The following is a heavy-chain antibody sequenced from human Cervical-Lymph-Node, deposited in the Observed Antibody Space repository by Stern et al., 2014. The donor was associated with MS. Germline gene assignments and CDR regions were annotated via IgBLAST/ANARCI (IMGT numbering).Heavy chain of an antibody. CDR1: GYSFSSYA. CDR2: INTHTGNA. D-gene: IGHD3-22*01. CDR3: ARGISMIVVDMGY. Sequence: VQLVQSGSEVKKPGASVKVSCKASGYSFSSYAMNWVRQAPGQGLEWMGWINTHTGNATYAQVFTGRFVVSLYTSVSTAYMQISSLKAEDTAVYYCARGISMIVVDMGYWGQGTLVTVSS. J-gene: IGHJ4*02. V-gene: IGHV7-4-1*02.